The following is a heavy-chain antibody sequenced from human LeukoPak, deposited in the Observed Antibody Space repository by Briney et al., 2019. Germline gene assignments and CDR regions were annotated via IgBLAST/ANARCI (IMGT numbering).Heavy chain of an antibody. J-gene: IGHJ4*02. CDR2: IYYSGST. CDR1: GGSISSGDYY. D-gene: IGHD3-22*01. V-gene: IGHV4-30-4*01. CDR3: AREGLSSSDYDY. Sequence: SETLSLTCTVSGGSISSGDYYWSWIRQPPGKGLEWIGYIYYSGSTYYNPSLKSRVTISVDTSKNQFSLKLSSVTAADTAVYYCAREGLSSSDYDYWGQGTLVTVSS.